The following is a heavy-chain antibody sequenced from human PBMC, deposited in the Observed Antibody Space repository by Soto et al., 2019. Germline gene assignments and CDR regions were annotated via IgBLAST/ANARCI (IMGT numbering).Heavy chain of an antibody. CDR2: IIPIFGTA. J-gene: IGHJ5*02. CDR3: ATVRGAWFGELLCGWFDP. D-gene: IGHD3-10*01. CDR1: GGTFSSYA. V-gene: IGHV1-69*01. Sequence: QVQLVQSGAEVKKPGSSVKVSCKASGGTFSSYAISWVRQAPGQGLEWMGGIIPIFGTANYAQKFQGRVTITADESTSTAYMELSSLRSEDTAVYYCATVRGAWFGELLCGWFDPWGQGTLVTVSS.